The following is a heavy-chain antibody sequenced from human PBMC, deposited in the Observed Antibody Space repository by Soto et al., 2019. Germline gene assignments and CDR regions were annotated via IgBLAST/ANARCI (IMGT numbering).Heavy chain of an antibody. CDR2: IYYSGST. CDR1: GSSISSGGYY. J-gene: IGHJ4*02. V-gene: IGHV4-31*02. CDR3: ARVNVGYYDILTGYYGNYVADY. D-gene: IGHD3-9*01. Sequence: SETLSLTCPVSGSSISSGGYYWSWIRQHPGKGLEWIGYIYYSGSTYYTPSLKSRVTISVDTSKNQFSLKLSSVTAADTAVYYCARVNVGYYDILTGYYGNYVADYWGQGTLGTVSS.